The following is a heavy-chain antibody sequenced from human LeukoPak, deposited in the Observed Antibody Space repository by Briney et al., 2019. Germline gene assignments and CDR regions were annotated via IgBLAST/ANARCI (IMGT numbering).Heavy chain of an antibody. Sequence: GGSLRLSCAVSGFTFSSYGMHWVRQAPGKGLEWVAFIRYDGSNKFYADSVKGRFTISRDNSKNTLFLQMNSLRSEDTAVYYCARWDTASDYWGQGTLVTVSS. V-gene: IGHV3-30*02. D-gene: IGHD5-18*01. CDR1: GFTFSSYG. CDR3: ARWDTASDY. J-gene: IGHJ4*02. CDR2: IRYDGSNK.